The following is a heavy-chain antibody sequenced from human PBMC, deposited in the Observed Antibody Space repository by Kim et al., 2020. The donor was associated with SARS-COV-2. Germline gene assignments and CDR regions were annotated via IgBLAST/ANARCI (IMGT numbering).Heavy chain of an antibody. D-gene: IGHD6-6*01. Sequence: NYHPALKSRVTLLVDTSNSQFSLKLSSVTAADTAVYYCARYSSSWNRFDPWGQGTLVTVSS. V-gene: IGHV4-4*09. J-gene: IGHJ5*02. CDR3: ARYSSSWNRFDP.